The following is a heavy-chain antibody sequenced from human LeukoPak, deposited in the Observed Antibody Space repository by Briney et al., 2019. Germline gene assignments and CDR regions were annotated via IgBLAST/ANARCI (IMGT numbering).Heavy chain of an antibody. D-gene: IGHD2-21*02. V-gene: IGHV3-48*01. CDR3: ARVTPSDY. CDR2: ISSSSSTI. J-gene: IGHJ4*02. Sequence: GGSLRLSCAASGFTFSSYSMNWVRQAPGKGLEWVSYISSSSSTIYYADSVKGRFTISRDNAKNSLYLQMNSLRAEDTAVYYCARVTPSDYWGQGTLVTVSS. CDR1: GFTFSSYS.